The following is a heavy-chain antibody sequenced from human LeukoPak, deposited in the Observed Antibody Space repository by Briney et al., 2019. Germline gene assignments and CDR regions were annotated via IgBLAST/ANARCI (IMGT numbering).Heavy chain of an antibody. J-gene: IGHJ6*02. CDR1: GGSISSSY. D-gene: IGHD6-13*01. CDR2: IYYSGST. V-gene: IGHV4-59*08. CDR3: ARHEEAVAAAGTYYYYGMDV. Sequence: SETLSLTCTVSGGSISSSYWSWIQQPPGKGLEWIGYIYYSGSTNYNPSLKSRVTISVDTSKNQFSLKLSSVTAADTAVYYCARHEEAVAAAGTYYYYGMDVWGQGTTVTVSS.